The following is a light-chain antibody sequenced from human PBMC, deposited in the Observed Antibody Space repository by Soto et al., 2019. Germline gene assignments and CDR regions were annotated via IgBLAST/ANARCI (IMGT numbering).Light chain of an antibody. CDR2: GAS. CDR1: QSVSSTY. J-gene: IGKJ5*01. Sequence: EIVLTQSPGTLSLSAGERASLSCRASQSVSSTYLAWYQQKPGQAPRLLIYGASNRATGIPDRFSGSGSGTDFTLTISRLEPEDSAEYHCQQYGSSPITFGQGTRLEIK. V-gene: IGKV3-20*01. CDR3: QQYGSSPIT.